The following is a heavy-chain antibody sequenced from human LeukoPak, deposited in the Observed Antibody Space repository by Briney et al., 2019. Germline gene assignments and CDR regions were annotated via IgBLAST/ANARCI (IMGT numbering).Heavy chain of an antibody. J-gene: IGHJ4*02. D-gene: IGHD3-22*01. Sequence: SVNLSSTPSVYTFTTYGISWVRQAPGQGLEWMGWISAYNVNTTYAQKLQGRVTMTTDTSTSTAYMEWRSLRSDDTAVYYCARDRYYYDSSARYFDYWGQGTLVTVSS. CDR1: VYTFTTYG. V-gene: IGHV1-18*01. CDR2: ISAYNVNT. CDR3: ARDRYYYDSSARYFDY.